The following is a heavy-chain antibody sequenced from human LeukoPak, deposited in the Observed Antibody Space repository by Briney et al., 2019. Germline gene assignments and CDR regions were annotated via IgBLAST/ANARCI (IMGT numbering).Heavy chain of an antibody. J-gene: IGHJ6*02. D-gene: IGHD6-6*01. V-gene: IGHV4-31*03. Sequence: SETLSLTCTISGGSISSGGYYWSWIRQHPGKGLEWIGYIYYSGSTYYNPSLKSRVTISVDTSKNQFSLKLSSVTAADTAVYYCARDLVLRGMDVWGQGTTVTVSS. CDR2: IYYSGST. CDR3: ARDLVLRGMDV. CDR1: GGSISSGGYY.